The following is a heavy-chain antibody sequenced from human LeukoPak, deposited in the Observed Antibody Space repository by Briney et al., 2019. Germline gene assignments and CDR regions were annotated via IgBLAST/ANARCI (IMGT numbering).Heavy chain of an antibody. CDR3: ARDGYDYNTRNNDGFDI. Sequence: TGGSLRLSCAASGFAFRTYAMTWVRQAPARGPEWVAAISGRGDSTYYADSAEGRFTISRDNPKNTLYLHMNSLRADDTAVYYCARDGYDYNTRNNDGFDIWGQGTMVTVSS. CDR1: GFAFRTYA. D-gene: IGHD5-12*01. V-gene: IGHV3-23*01. J-gene: IGHJ3*02. CDR2: ISGRGDST.